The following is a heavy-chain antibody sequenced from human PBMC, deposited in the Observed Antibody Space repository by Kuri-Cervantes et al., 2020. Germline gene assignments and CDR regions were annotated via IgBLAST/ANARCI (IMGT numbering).Heavy chain of an antibody. V-gene: IGHV1-18*01. Sequence: VSVKVSCKASGYTFTSYGISWVRQAPGQGLEWTGWISAYNGNTNYAQKLQGRVTMTTDSSTSTAYMELRSLRSDDTAVYYCARGKSTVTYIDYWGQGTLVTVSS. CDR1: GYTFTSYG. CDR2: ISAYNGNT. D-gene: IGHD4-17*01. J-gene: IGHJ4*02. CDR3: ARGKSTVTYIDY.